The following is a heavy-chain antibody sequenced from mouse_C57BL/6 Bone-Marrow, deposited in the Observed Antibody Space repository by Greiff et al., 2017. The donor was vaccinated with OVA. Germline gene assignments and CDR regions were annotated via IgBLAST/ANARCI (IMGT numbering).Heavy chain of an antibody. J-gene: IGHJ3*01. V-gene: IGHV5-4*01. CDR2: ISDGGSYT. Sequence: EVQGVESGGGLVKPGGSLKLSCAASGFTFSSYAMSWVRQTPEKRLEWVATISDGGSYTYYPDNVKGRFTISRDNAKNNLYLQMSHLKSEDTAMYYCAREGYYYGRNAYWGQGTLVTVSA. D-gene: IGHD1-1*01. CDR3: AREGYYYGRNAY. CDR1: GFTFSSYA.